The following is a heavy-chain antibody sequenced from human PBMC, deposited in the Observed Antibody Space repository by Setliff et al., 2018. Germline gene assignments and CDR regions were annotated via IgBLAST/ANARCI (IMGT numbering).Heavy chain of an antibody. D-gene: IGHD3-9*01. CDR3: ARGARYFDWLFDPDYYFDY. CDR1: GGSFSGYY. V-gene: IGHV4-34*01. J-gene: IGHJ4*02. Sequence: SETLSLTCAVYGGSFSGYYWSWIRQPPGKVLEWIGEINHSGSTNYNPSLKSRVTISVDTSKNQFSLKLSSVTAADTAVYYCARGARYFDWLFDPDYYFDYWGQGTLVTVSS. CDR2: INHSGST.